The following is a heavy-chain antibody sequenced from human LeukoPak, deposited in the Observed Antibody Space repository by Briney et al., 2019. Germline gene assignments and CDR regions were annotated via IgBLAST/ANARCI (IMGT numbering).Heavy chain of an antibody. V-gene: IGHV3-30*18. J-gene: IGHJ4*02. D-gene: IGHD2-15*01. Sequence: PGRSLRLSCAASGFTFSSYGMHWVRQATGKGLEGVAVISYDGGNDYYADSVKGRFTISRDNSENTLYLQMNSLRAEDTAVYYCAKAEGGSRYSGIDYWGQGALVTVSS. CDR1: GFTFSSYG. CDR3: AKAEGGSRYSGIDY. CDR2: ISYDGGND.